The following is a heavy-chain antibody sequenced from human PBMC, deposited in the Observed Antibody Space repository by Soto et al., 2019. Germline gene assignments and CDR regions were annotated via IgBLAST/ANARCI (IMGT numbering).Heavy chain of an antibody. V-gene: IGHV4-34*01. Sequence: QVQLQQWGAGLLKPSETLSLTCAVYGGSFSGYYWSWIRQPPGKGLEWIGEINHSGSTNYNPSLKSRVPISVDTSKNQFSLKLSSVTAADTAVYYCARAGSTMVRGVTFLSYWGKGTLVTVSS. D-gene: IGHD3-10*01. CDR2: INHSGST. J-gene: IGHJ4*02. CDR3: ARAGSTMVRGVTFLSY. CDR1: GGSFSGYY.